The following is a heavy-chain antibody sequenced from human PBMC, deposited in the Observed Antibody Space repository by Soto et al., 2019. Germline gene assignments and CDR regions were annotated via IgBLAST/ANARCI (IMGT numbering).Heavy chain of an antibody. CDR3: ARDPGYSYGPFDY. J-gene: IGHJ4*02. V-gene: IGHV3-30-3*01. CDR1: GFTLSNYA. D-gene: IGHD5-18*01. Sequence: GGSLRLSCAASGFTLSNYAMHWVRQAPGKGLEWMAVIPYDGDKIHYADSVKGRFTISRDNAKNSLYLQMNSLRDEDTAVYYCARDPGYSYGPFDYWGQGTLVTVSS. CDR2: IPYDGDKI.